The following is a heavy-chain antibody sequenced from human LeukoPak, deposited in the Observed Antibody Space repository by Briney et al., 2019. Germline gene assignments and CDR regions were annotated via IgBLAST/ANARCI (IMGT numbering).Heavy chain of an antibody. CDR2: IYYSGST. J-gene: IGHJ4*02. CDR3: ARARSGLDY. Sequence: SETLSLTCTVSGGSISSGGYYWSWIRQHPGKGLEWIGSIYYSGSTYYNPSLKSRVTTSEDTSKNQFSLKLSSVTAADTAVYYCARARSGLDYWGQGTLVTVSS. CDR1: GGSISSGGYY. D-gene: IGHD2-15*01. V-gene: IGHV4-39*01.